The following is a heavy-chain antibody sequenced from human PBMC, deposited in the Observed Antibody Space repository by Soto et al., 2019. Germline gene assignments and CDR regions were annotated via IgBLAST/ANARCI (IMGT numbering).Heavy chain of an antibody. Sequence: SQTLSLTCAISGDSVSSNSAAWNWIRQSPSRGLEWLGRTYYRSKWYNDYAVSVKSRITINPDTSKNQFSLQLNSVTPEDTAVYYCARGDSSSWYRPLGFDYWGQGTLVTVSS. CDR3: ARGDSSSWYRPLGFDY. D-gene: IGHD6-13*01. CDR2: TYYRSKWYN. CDR1: GDSVSSNSAA. J-gene: IGHJ4*02. V-gene: IGHV6-1*01.